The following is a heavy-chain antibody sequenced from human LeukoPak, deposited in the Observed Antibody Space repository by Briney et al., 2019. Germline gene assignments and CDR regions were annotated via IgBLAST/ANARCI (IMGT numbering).Heavy chain of an antibody. V-gene: IGHV4-34*01. Sequence: SETLSLTCAVYGGSFSVYYCSWIRQPPGKGLESIGEINHSGSTNYNPSLKSRVTISVDTSKNQFSLKLSSVTAADTAVYYCARGPGYSSGWYDPAAYYYYYGMDVWGQGTTVTVSS. J-gene: IGHJ6*02. CDR3: ARGPGYSSGWYDPAAYYYYYGMDV. CDR2: INHSGST. D-gene: IGHD6-19*01. CDR1: GGSFSVYY.